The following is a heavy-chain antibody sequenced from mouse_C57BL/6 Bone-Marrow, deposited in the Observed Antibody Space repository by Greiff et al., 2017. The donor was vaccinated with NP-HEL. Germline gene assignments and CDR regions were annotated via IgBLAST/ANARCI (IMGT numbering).Heavy chain of an antibody. J-gene: IGHJ3*01. CDR2: ISPGSGYI. CDR1: GYTFTSYR. V-gene: IGHV1-4*01. CDR3: ARSFITAVGETFAY. Sequence: QVHVNQSGAGLARPGASVKMSCKASGYTFTSYRMHWVQQRPGQGLEWIGYISPGSGYIKYNQKFKDKVTLSAAKSTSTAYMELSSMTAEDAAVYTCARSFITAVGETFAYWGQGTLVTVSA. D-gene: IGHD1-1*01.